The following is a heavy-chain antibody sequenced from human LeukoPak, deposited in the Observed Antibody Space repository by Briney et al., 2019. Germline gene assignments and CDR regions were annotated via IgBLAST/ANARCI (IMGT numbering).Heavy chain of an antibody. CDR2: ISYDGSNK. V-gene: IGHV3-30-3*01. Sequence: GGSLRLPCAASGFTFSSYAMHWVRQAPGKGLEWVAVISYDGSNKYYADSVKGRFTISRDNAKNSLYLQMNSLRAEDTAVYYCASWGDYYDSSGYYYLDYWGQGTLVTVSS. CDR1: GFTFSSYA. D-gene: IGHD3-22*01. J-gene: IGHJ4*02. CDR3: ASWGDYYDSSGYYYLDY.